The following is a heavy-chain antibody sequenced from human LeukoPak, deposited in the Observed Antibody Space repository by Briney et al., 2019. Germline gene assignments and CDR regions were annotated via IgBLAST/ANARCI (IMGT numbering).Heavy chain of an antibody. Sequence: GAPVKVSCKASGYTFTGYYMHWVRQAPGQGLEWMGWINPNSGGTNYAQKFQGRVTMTRDTSISTAYMELSRLRSDDTAVYYCARVPRYCDGGVCWDYNYMDVWGKGTTVTVSS. CDR1: GYTFTGYY. V-gene: IGHV1-2*02. CDR2: INPNSGGT. J-gene: IGHJ6*03. D-gene: IGHD2-8*02. CDR3: ARVPRYCDGGVCWDYNYMDV.